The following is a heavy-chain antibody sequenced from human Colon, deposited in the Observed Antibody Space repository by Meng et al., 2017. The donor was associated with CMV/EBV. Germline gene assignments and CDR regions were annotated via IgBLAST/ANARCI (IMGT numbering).Heavy chain of an antibody. J-gene: IGHJ4*02. CDR2: IYHRGTT. Sequence: ESLKISCEASGFTFRSSEINWVRQPPGKGLEWIGEIYHRGTTNYNPSLKRRVTISLDESKNQFSLDLISVTAADTAVYYCARDRACSSSSCFAWGEFDSWGLGTPVTVSS. D-gene: IGHD2-2*01. CDR1: GFTFRSSEI. V-gene: IGHV4/OR15-8*01. CDR3: ARDRACSSSSCFAWGEFDS.